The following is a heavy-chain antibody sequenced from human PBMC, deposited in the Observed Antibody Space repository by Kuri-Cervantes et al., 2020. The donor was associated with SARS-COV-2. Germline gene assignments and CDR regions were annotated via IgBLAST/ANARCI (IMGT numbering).Heavy chain of an antibody. V-gene: IGHV4-34*01. D-gene: IGHD2-2*01. J-gene: IGHJ4*02. CDR2: INHSGST. Sequence: ESLKISCAVYGGAFSGYYWSWIRQPPGKGLEWLGEINHSGSTNYNPSLKSRVTISVDTSKNQFSLKLSSVTAADTAVYYCARGDSGVVPAASLDYWGQGTLVTVSS. CDR3: ARGDSGVVPAASLDY. CDR1: GGAFSGYY.